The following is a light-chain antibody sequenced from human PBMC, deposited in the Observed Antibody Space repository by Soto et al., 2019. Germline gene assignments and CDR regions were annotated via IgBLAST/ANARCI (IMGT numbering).Light chain of an antibody. CDR3: QHSHSTPRIT. CDR2: AAS. CDR1: QGISNY. Sequence: EIQMTQSPSSLSASVVDRVTITCRASQGISNYLAWYQQKPGKVPKVLIYAASTLQSGVPYRFSGSGSGTDFTLTISSLQPEDVATYYCQHSHSTPRITFGQGTRLEI. V-gene: IGKV1-27*01. J-gene: IGKJ5*01.